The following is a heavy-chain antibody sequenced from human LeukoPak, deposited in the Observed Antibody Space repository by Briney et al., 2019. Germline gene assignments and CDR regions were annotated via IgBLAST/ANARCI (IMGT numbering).Heavy chain of an antibody. CDR2: IYYSGST. D-gene: IGHD1-14*01. V-gene: IGHV4-61*01. CDR1: GDSVSSGRYY. CDR3: ARSPTPGAFDI. Sequence: SETLSLTCTVSGDSVSSGRYYWSWIRQPPGKGLEWIGYIYYSGSTNYNPSLKSRVTISVDTSKNQFSLKLSSVTAADTAVYYCARSPTPGAFDIWGQGTMVTVSS. J-gene: IGHJ3*02.